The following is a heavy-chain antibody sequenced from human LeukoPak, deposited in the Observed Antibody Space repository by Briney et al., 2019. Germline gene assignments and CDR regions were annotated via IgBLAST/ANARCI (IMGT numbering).Heavy chain of an antibody. CDR1: GYTFTGYY. CDR2: INPNSGGT. CDR3: ARRVNVGAPYFQH. V-gene: IGHV1-2*02. J-gene: IGHJ1*01. D-gene: IGHD1-26*01. Sequence: ASVKVSCKASGYTFTGYYMHWVRQAPGQGLEWMGWINPNSGGTNYAQKFQGRVTMTRDTSISTAYMELSRLRSDDTAVYYCARRVNVGAPYFQHWGQGTLVTVSS.